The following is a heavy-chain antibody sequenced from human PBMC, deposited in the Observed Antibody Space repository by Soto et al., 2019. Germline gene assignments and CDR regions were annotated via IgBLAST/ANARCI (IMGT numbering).Heavy chain of an antibody. D-gene: IGHD3-10*02. CDR3: ARAPSSWMVGEGLDY. V-gene: IGHV4-31*03. Sequence: QVQLQESGPGLVKPSQTLSLTCTVSGGSISSGGYYWSWIRQHPGKGLEWIGYIYYSGSTYYNPSHKSRVTISVDTSKNQFSLKLSSVTAAATAVYYCARAPSSWMVGEGLDYWGQGTLVTVSS. CDR2: IYYSGST. CDR1: GGSISSGGYY. J-gene: IGHJ4*02.